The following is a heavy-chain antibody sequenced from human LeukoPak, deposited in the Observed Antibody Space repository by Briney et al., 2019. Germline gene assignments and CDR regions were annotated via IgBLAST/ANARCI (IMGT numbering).Heavy chain of an antibody. Sequence: GGSLRLSCAASGFTFSSYSMNWVRQAPGKGLEWVSSISSSSSYIYYADSVKGRFTISRDNAKNSLYLQMNSLRAEDTAVYYCAKNYGSGSSVKYYYYMDVWGKGTTVTVSS. CDR3: AKNYGSGSSVKYYYYMDV. D-gene: IGHD3-10*01. CDR2: ISSSSSYI. CDR1: GFTFSSYS. V-gene: IGHV3-21*01. J-gene: IGHJ6*03.